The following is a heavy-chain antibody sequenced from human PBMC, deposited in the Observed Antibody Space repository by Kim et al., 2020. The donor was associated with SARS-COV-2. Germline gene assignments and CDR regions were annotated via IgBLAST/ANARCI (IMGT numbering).Heavy chain of an antibody. Sequence: SVKVSCKASGGTFSSYAISWVRQAPGQGLEWMGGIIPIFGTANYAQKFQGRVTITADESTSTAYMELSSLRSEDTAVYYCADSGGIAAAGTGYFDYWGQGTLVTVSS. CDR2: IIPIFGTA. CDR3: ADSGGIAAAGTGYFDY. CDR1: GGTFSSYA. V-gene: IGHV1-69*13. J-gene: IGHJ4*02. D-gene: IGHD6-13*01.